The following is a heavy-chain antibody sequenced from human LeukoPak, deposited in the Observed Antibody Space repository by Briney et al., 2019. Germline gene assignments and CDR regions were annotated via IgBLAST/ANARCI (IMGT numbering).Heavy chain of an antibody. J-gene: IGHJ4*02. CDR3: AKYPTRRSDYDSSGYYFDY. D-gene: IGHD3-22*01. Sequence: PGGSLRLSCAASGFTVGNNYMSWVRQAPGRGLEWVSLISGDGDSTYYADSVKGRFTISRDNSKNSLYLQMNSLRSEDTALYYCAKYPTRRSDYDSSGYYFDYWGRGTLVTVSS. CDR2: ISGDGDST. CDR1: GFTVGNNY. V-gene: IGHV3-43*02.